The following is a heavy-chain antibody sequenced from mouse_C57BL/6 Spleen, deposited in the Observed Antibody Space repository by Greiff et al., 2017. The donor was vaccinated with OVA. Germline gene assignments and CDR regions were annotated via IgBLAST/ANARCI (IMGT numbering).Heavy chain of an antibody. CDR1: GYTFTSYW. CDR3: ARADYDGAHYAVDY. V-gene: IGHV1-55*01. D-gene: IGHD2-4*01. J-gene: IGHJ4*01. Sequence: LQQPGAELVKPGASVKMSCKASGYTFTSYWITWVKQRPGQGLEWIGDIYPGSGSTNYNEKFKSKATLTVDTSSSTAYLQLSSLTSEDSAVYNCARADYDGAHYAVDYWGQGTSVTVSS. CDR2: IYPGSGST.